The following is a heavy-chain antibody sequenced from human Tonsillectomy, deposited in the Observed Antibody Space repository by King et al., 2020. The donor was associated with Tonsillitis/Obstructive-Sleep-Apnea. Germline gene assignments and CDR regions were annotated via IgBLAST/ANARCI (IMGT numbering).Heavy chain of an antibody. V-gene: IGHV1-46*01. CDR1: GYTFTTYF. CDR2: VNPSGGST. D-gene: IGHD3-16*01. Sequence: VQLVESGAEVKKPGASVKVSCKASGYTFTTYFMHWVRQAPGQGLEWMGIVNPSGGSTIYAQKFQGRVTMTRDTSTSTVYMELSSLRSEDTAVYYCARGAPYNSDDYGSWFDPWGQGTLVTVSS. CDR3: ARGAPYNSDDYGSWFDP. J-gene: IGHJ5*02.